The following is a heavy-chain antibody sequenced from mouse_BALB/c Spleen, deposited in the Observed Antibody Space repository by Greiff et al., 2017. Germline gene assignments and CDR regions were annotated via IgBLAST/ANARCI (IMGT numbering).Heavy chain of an antibody. D-gene: IGHD1-1*01. CDR2: IWSGGST. Sequence: VQLQQSGPGLVQPSQSLSITCTVSGFSLTSYGVHWVRQSPGKGLEWLGVIWSGGSTDYNAAFISRLSISKDNSKSQVFFKMNSLQANDTAIYYCARDGSSYVWFAYWGQGTLVTVSA. CDR3: ARDGSSYVWFAY. CDR1: GFSLTSYG. V-gene: IGHV2-2*02. J-gene: IGHJ3*01.